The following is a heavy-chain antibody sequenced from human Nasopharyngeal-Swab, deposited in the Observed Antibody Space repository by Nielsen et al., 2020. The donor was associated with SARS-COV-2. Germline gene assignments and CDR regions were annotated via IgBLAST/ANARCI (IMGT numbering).Heavy chain of an antibody. CDR3: ARVSSGWRSHWFDP. J-gene: IGHJ5*02. V-gene: IGHV4-34*01. CDR1: GGSSSGYY. CDR2: INHSGST. D-gene: IGHD6-19*01. Sequence: SETLSLTCAVYGGSSSGYYWSWIRQPPGKGLEWIGEINHSGSTNYNPSLKSRVTISVDTSKNQFSLKLSSVTAAGTAVYYCARVSSGWRSHWFDPWGQGTLVTVSS.